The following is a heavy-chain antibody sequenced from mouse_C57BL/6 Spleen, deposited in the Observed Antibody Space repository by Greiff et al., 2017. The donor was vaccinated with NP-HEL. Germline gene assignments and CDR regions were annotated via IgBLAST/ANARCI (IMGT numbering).Heavy chain of an antibody. V-gene: IGHV1-15*01. CDR2: IDPETGGT. D-gene: IGHD1-1*01. Sequence: VKLQQSGAELVRPGASVTLSCKASGYTFTDYEMHWVKQTPVHGLEWIGAIDPETGGTAYNQKFKGKAILTADKSSSTAYMELRSLTSDDSAVYYCTGFYGSSYLDYWGQGTTLTVAS. CDR1: GYTFTDYE. CDR3: TGFYGSSYLDY. J-gene: IGHJ2*01.